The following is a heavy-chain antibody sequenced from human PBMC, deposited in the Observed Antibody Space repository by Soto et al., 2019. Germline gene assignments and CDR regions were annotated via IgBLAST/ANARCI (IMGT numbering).Heavy chain of an antibody. V-gene: IGHV5-10-1*01. D-gene: IGHD2-21*01. CDR3: ARSFFGGNSLFDV. Sequence: EVQLVQSGAEVKKPGESLRISCKGSGYSFTSEWISWVRQMPGKGLEWMGRIDPSDSFTNYGPSFQGHVTISVDKSISTAYLQSSSLRASDTAIYYCARSFFGGNSLFDVWGQGTLVAVSS. CDR2: IDPSDSFT. J-gene: IGHJ4*02. CDR1: GYSFTSEW.